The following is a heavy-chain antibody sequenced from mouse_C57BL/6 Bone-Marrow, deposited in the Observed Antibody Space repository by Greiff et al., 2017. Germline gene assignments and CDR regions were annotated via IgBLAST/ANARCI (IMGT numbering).Heavy chain of an antibody. J-gene: IGHJ3*01. V-gene: IGHV5-4*01. D-gene: IGHD1-1*01. Sequence: EVQGVESGGGLVKPGGSLKLSCAASGFTFSSYAMSWVRQTPEKRLEWVATISDGGSYTYYPDNVKGRFTISRDNAKNNLYLQMSHLKSEDTAMYYCARDLLPVGFAYWGQGTLVTVSA. CDR2: ISDGGSYT. CDR3: ARDLLPVGFAY. CDR1: GFTFSSYA.